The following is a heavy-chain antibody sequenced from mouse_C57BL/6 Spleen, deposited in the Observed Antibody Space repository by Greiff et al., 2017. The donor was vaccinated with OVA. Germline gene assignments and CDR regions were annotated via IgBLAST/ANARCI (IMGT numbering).Heavy chain of an antibody. D-gene: IGHD1-1*01. CDR2: ISSGGDYI. CDR1: GFTFSSYA. CDR3: TRGGTTVVATSRYFDY. J-gene: IGHJ2*01. Sequence: EVMLVESGEGLVKPGGSLKLSCAASGFTFSSYAMSWVRQTPEKRLEWVAYISSGGDYIYYADTVKGRFTISRDNARNTLYLQMSSLKSEDTAMYYCTRGGTTVVATSRYFDYWGQGTTLTVSS. V-gene: IGHV5-9-1*02.